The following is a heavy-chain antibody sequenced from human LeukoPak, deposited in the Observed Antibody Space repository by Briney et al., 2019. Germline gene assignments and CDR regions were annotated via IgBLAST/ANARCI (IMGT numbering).Heavy chain of an antibody. D-gene: IGHD3-22*01. CDR1: GGSISSGDYY. Sequence: TLSLTCTVSGGSISSGDYYWSWIRQPPGKGLEWIGFLYFSGSTYYNPSLKSRVTISLDTSKNQFSLKLSSVTAADTAVYYCARGPDYYDSSGYVYFQHWGQGTLVTVSS. CDR3: ARGPDYYDSSGYVYFQH. V-gene: IGHV4-30-4*08. CDR2: LYFSGST. J-gene: IGHJ1*01.